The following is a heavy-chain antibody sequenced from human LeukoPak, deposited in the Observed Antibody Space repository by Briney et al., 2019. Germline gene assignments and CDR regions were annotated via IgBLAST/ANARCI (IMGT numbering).Heavy chain of an antibody. CDR1: GVTVSSNH. V-gene: IGHV3-7*04. CDR3: ARIYDNSAYYDY. D-gene: IGHD3-22*01. J-gene: IGHJ4*02. CDR2: IKQDGSEK. Sequence: GGSLRLSCAVSGVTVSSNHMSWVRQAPGKGLEWVANIKQDGSEKYYVDSVKGRLTISRDNAKNSLFLQMNSLRAEDTALYYCARIYDNSAYYDYWGQGTLVTVSS.